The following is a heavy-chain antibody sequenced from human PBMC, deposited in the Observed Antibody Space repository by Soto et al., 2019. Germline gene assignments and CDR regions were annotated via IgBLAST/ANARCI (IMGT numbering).Heavy chain of an antibody. Sequence: SETLSLPCAVDGGSFSDYGWRLIRQPPGKGLEWIGEINHSGSTNYNPSLKSRVTISVDTSKNQFSLKLSSVTAADTAVYYCARGPRGYSYGYFGYWGQGTLVTVSS. CDR1: GGSFSDYG. V-gene: IGHV4-34*01. D-gene: IGHD5-18*01. CDR3: ARGPRGYSYGYFGY. CDR2: INHSGST. J-gene: IGHJ4*02.